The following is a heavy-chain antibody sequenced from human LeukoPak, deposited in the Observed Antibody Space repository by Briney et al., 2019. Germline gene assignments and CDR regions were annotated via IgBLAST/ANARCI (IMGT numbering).Heavy chain of an antibody. V-gene: IGHV1-2*02. J-gene: IGHJ5*02. D-gene: IGHD4-11*01. CDR3: ARDRAPMTTVTPGVMDWFDP. CDR1: GYTFTGYY. CDR2: INPNSGGT. Sequence: ASVKVSCKASGYTFTGYYMHWVRQAPGQGLEWMGWINPNSGGTNYAQKFQGRVTMTRDTSISTAYMELSRLRSDDTAVYYCARDRAPMTTVTPGVMDWFDPWGQGTLVTVSS.